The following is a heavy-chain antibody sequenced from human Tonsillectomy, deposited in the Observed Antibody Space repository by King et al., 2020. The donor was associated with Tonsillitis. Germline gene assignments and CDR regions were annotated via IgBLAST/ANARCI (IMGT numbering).Heavy chain of an antibody. V-gene: IGHV3-11*05. D-gene: IGHD1-26*01. CDR3: ARDRVGVTYFDY. CDR2: ISSTGSYT. CDR1: GFTFSDYY. Sequence: VQLVESGGGLVKPGGSLRLSCAASGFTFSDYYMSWIRQAPGKGLEWVSYISSTGSYTNYADSVKGRFTISRDNAKNSLYLQMNSLRAEDTAVYYCARDRVGVTYFDYWGQGTPVTVSS. J-gene: IGHJ4*02.